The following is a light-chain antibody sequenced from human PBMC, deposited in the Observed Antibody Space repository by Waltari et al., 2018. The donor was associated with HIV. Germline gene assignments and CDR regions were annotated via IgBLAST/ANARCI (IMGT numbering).Light chain of an antibody. V-gene: IGKV3-15*01. CDR2: GAS. Sequence: EIVMTQSPATLSVSPGERATLTCRASQNIGTNLAWYQQKPGEAPRLLIYGASTRATGSPARFSGSGAWTEFTLAISSLQAEDFAVYYCQQYDTWPPKTFGQGTKVEIK. CDR3: QQYDTWPPKT. J-gene: IGKJ1*01. CDR1: QNIGTN.